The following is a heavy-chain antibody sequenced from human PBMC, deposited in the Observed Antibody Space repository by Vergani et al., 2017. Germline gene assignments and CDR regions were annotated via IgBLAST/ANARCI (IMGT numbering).Heavy chain of an antibody. CDR2: IQYDGSDI. D-gene: IGHD3-10*01. CDR1: GFTFSHYS. Sequence: VQMVESGGGLVKPGGSLRLSCVASGFTFSHYSMNWVRQAPGKGLEWVAFIQYDGSDIFYADFVEGRFTISRDNSKNSLYLQMRSLRFDDTAVYYCANEGSANRIRGWLDHWGQGALVTVSS. V-gene: IGHV3-30*02. J-gene: IGHJ4*02. CDR3: ANEGSANRIRGWLDH.